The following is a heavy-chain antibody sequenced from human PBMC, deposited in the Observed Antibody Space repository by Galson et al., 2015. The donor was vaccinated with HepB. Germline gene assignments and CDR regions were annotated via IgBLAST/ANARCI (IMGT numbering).Heavy chain of an antibody. V-gene: IGHV1-3*01. CDR1: GYTFSNFA. J-gene: IGHJ4*02. D-gene: IGHD3/OR15-3a*01. Sequence: SVKVSCKASGYTFSNFAMHWLRQAPGQRLEWMGWITADNGNTKYSQKFQGRVTITRDTSANTAYMELSSLRSEDTAVYYCARGLGGGKAYWGQGTLVTVSS. CDR3: ARGLGGGKAY. CDR2: ITADNGNT.